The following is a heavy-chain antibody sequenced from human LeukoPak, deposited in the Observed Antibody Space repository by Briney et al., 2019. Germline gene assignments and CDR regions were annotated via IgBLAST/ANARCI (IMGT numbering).Heavy chain of an antibody. CDR1: GFSSSSCG. Sequence: GGSLRLSCAASGFSSSSCGMHWVRQAPGEGLEWLTVIWSNGINAYYADSVQGRFTISRDDSKNTLYLQMNNLRGEDTAVYYCARERAPFDGFDLWGQGTTVTVSS. CDR2: IWSNGINA. CDR3: ARERAPFDGFDL. J-gene: IGHJ3*01. V-gene: IGHV3-33*01.